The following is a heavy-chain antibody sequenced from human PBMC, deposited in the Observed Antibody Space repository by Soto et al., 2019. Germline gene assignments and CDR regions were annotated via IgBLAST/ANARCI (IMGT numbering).Heavy chain of an antibody. CDR2: INPNSGGT. J-gene: IGHJ6*02. V-gene: IGHV1-2*02. CDR1: GYPFTCYY. CDR3: ARADMGTIFGVVTYYYGMDV. D-gene: IGHD3-3*01. Sequence: SEKASCKSPGYPFTCYYMHLVRQAPGQGLEWMGWINPNSGGTNYAQKFQGRVTMTRDTSISTAYMELSRLRSDETAVYYCARADMGTIFGVVTYYYGMDVWGQGTTVTVSS.